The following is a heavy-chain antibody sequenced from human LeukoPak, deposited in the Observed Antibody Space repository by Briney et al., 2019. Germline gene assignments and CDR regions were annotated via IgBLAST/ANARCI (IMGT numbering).Heavy chain of an antibody. V-gene: IGHV3-33*01. CDR3: ARDATEYGDSHFDW. Sequence: GRSLRLSCSASGFSFSSYGMHWVRQAPGKGLEWVAVIWHDGSHQYYADSEKGRFTISRDNSGNTVYLQMDRLRVEDTAVYYCARDATEYGDSHFDWWGQRTLVTVSS. J-gene: IGHJ4*02. CDR1: GFSFSSYG. CDR2: IWHDGSHQ. D-gene: IGHD4-17*01.